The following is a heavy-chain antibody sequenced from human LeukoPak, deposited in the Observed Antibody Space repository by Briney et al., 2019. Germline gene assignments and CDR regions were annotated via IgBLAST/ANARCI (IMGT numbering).Heavy chain of an antibody. Sequence: SVKVSCKASGGTFSSYAISWVRQAPGQGLEWMGRIIPILGIANYAQKFQGRVTITADKSTSTAYMELSSLRSEDTAVYYCARDQDYYGSGSSHNWFDPWGQGTLVTVSS. CDR2: IIPILGIA. J-gene: IGHJ5*02. V-gene: IGHV1-69*04. D-gene: IGHD3-10*01. CDR1: GGTFSSYA. CDR3: ARDQDYYGSGSSHNWFDP.